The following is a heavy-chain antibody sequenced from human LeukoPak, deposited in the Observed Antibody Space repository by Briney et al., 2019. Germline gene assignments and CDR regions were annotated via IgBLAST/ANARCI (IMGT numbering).Heavy chain of an antibody. D-gene: IGHD6-6*01. CDR3: ARLTRLSTSPDRYYLDY. CDR1: GGTFSSYA. CDR2: IIPIFGTA. J-gene: IGHJ4*02. Sequence: SVKVSCKASGGTFSSYAISWVRQAPGQGLEWMGGIIPIFGTANYAQKFQGRVTITTDESTSTAYMELSSLRSEDSAVYYCARLTRLSTSPDRYYLDYWGQGTLVTVSS. V-gene: IGHV1-69*05.